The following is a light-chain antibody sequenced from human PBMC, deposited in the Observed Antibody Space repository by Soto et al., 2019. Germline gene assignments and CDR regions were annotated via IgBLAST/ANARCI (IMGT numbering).Light chain of an antibody. CDR2: DVS. J-gene: IGKJ2*01. CDR1: QDITLY. Sequence: DIQMTQSPSSLSASVGDRVTITCQASQDITLYLNWYQHKPGKAPNLLIYDVSTLEIGVPARFSGRGSGTTFTLTIINLQPEDVATYYCQQYDSRPNTFGQGTKVEIK. V-gene: IGKV1-33*01. CDR3: QQYDSRPNT.